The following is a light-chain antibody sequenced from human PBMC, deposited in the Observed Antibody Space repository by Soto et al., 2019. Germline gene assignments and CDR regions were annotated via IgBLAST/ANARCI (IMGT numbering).Light chain of an antibody. J-gene: IGKJ2*01. Sequence: EIVLTQSPATLSLSPGERATLSCRASQSVGSYLAWYQHKPGQAPRLLIYGASNRATDIPGRFSGRGSGTDFTLTISSLESGDSAVYYGQQRDKWPRTVGQGTKLEIK. CDR2: GAS. CDR1: QSVGSY. V-gene: IGKV3-11*01. CDR3: QQRDKWPRT.